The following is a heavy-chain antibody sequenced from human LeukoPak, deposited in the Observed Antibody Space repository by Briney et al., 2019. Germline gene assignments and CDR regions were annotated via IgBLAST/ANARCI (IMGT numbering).Heavy chain of an antibody. Sequence: PSETLSLTCTVSGGSISSYYWSWIRQPPGKGLEWIGYIYYSGSTHYNPSLRSRATISGDMSKNQFSLRLSSVTAADTAVYYCARAGKKRIGRDWYNAGFQYWGKGTLVIVSS. J-gene: IGHJ1*01. CDR2: IYYSGST. V-gene: IGHV4-59*12. CDR3: ARAGKKRIGRDWYNAGFQY. D-gene: IGHD2-21*02. CDR1: GGSISSYY.